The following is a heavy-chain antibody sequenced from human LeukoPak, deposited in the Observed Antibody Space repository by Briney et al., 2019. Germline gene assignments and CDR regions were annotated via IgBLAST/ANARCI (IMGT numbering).Heavy chain of an antibody. D-gene: IGHD2-15*01. J-gene: IGHJ4*02. CDR3: ATSCSGGSCYPGYFDY. Sequence: GGSLRLSCAASGFTFSSYAMHWVRQAPGKGLEWVALISYGGSNKYSADSVKGRFTISRDNAKNSLYLQMNSLRAEDTAVYYCATSCSGGSCYPGYFDYWGQGTLVTVSS. CDR2: ISYGGSNK. CDR1: GFTFSSYA. V-gene: IGHV3-30*04.